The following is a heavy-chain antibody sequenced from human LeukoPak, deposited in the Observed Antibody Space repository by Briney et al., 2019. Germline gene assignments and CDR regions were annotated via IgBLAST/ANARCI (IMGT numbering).Heavy chain of an antibody. Sequence: VVSRRVSCKSSGYTFTNDGSSWVREGLGQRNEWTGWISAYNASTTYALELQGRFTLTTDTSTSTAYMELRSLRSADTAVYYCARDHYYGSGSYYNRHGMDVWGQGTTVTVSS. CDR3: ARDHYYGSGSYYNRHGMDV. V-gene: IGHV1-18*01. J-gene: IGHJ6*01. CDR1: GYTFTNDG. CDR2: ISAYNAST. D-gene: IGHD3-10*01.